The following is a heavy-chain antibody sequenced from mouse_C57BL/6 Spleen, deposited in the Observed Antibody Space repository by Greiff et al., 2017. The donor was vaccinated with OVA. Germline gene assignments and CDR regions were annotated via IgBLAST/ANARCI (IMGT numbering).Heavy chain of an antibody. CDR2: IWSDGST. V-gene: IGHV2-6-1*01. D-gene: IGHD2-5*01. Sequence: QVQLKESGPGLVAPSQSLSITCTVSGFSLTSYGVHWVRQPPGKGLEWLVVIWSDGSTTYNSALKSRLSISKDNSKSQVFLKMNSLQTDDTAMYYCARQPYYSNLYAMDYWGQGTSVTVSS. CDR3: ARQPYYSNLYAMDY. CDR1: GFSLTSYG. J-gene: IGHJ4*01.